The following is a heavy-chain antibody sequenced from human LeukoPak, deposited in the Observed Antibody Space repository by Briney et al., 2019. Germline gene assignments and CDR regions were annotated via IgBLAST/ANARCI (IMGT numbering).Heavy chain of an antibody. CDR1: GFTFGDYA. CDR2: IRDKAYGGTT. Sequence: GGSLRLSCTASGFTFGDYAMSWFRQAPGKGLEWVSLIRDKAYGGTTEYAASVKGRFTISRDDFKNIAYLQVNSLKTEDTAVYYCTRDCSSTNCFVDYWGQGTLVTVSS. J-gene: IGHJ4*02. V-gene: IGHV3-49*03. D-gene: IGHD2-2*01. CDR3: TRDCSSTNCFVDY.